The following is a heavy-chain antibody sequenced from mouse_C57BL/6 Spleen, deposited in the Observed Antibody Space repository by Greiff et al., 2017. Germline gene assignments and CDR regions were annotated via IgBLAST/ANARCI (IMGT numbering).Heavy chain of an antibody. J-gene: IGHJ1*03. CDR2: IYPGSGST. CDR1: GYTFTSYW. V-gene: IGHV1-55*01. Sequence: QVQLQQPGAELVKPGASVKMSCKASGYTFTSYWITWVKQRPGQGLEWIGDIYPGSGSTNYNEKFKSKATLTVDTSSSTAYMQLSSLTSEDSSVYYCARRDGNYVYWYFEVWGTGTTVTVSS. CDR3: ARRDGNYVYWYFEV. D-gene: IGHD2-1*01.